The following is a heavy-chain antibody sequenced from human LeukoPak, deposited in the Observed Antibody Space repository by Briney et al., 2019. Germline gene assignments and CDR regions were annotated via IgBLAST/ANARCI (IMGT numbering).Heavy chain of an antibody. CDR2: IYYSGST. CDR3: ARDPFGAHPYYYGMDV. Sequence: KPSETLSLTCSVSGVSISGISYYWGWIRQPPGKGLEWIGSIYYSGSTYYNPSLKSRVTMSVDTSKNQFSLKLSSVTAADTAVYYCARDPFGAHPYYYGMDVWGQGTTVAVSS. J-gene: IGHJ6*02. D-gene: IGHD3-3*01. V-gene: IGHV4-39*07. CDR1: GVSISGISYY.